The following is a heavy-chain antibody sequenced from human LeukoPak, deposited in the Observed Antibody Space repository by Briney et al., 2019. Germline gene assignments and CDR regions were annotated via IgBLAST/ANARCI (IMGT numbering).Heavy chain of an antibody. CDR1: GFTFSNYW. V-gene: IGHV3-7*05. CDR2: IKQDGSEK. Sequence: GESLRLSCAASGFTFSNYWMSWVRQAPGKGLEWVANIKQDGSEKYYVDSVKGRFTISRDNAKNSVYLQMNSLRAEDTAVCYCATLSAGSWGQGTLVTVSS. J-gene: IGHJ5*02. D-gene: IGHD3-10*01. CDR3: ATLSAGS.